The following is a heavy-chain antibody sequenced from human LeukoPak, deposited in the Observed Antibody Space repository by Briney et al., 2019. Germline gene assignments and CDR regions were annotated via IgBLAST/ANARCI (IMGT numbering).Heavy chain of an antibody. CDR1: GFTFSSYG. CDR2: LSGDGSTT. Sequence: GGSLRFSCAASGFTFSSYGMHWVRQAPGNGVVWVSRLSGDGSTTSYADSVKGRFTISRDNAGNTLYLQMNSLRAEGTAVYYCARGANWGSNAFDIWGQGTMVTVSS. D-gene: IGHD7-27*01. V-gene: IGHV3-74*01. CDR3: ARGANWGSNAFDI. J-gene: IGHJ3*02.